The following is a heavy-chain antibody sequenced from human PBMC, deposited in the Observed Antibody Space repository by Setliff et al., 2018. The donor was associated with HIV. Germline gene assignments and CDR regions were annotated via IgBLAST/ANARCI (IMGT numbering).Heavy chain of an antibody. Sequence: ASVKVSCKASGYTFTSYGISWVRQAPGQGLEWMGWISAYNGNTNYAQKVQGRVTMTTDTSASTAYMELSSLTSEDTAVYYCAKGGDRAMINFDHWGQGTLVTVSS. V-gene: IGHV1-18*01. CDR3: AKGGDRAMINFDH. J-gene: IGHJ4*02. CDR1: GYTFTSYG. D-gene: IGHD5-18*01. CDR2: ISAYNGNT.